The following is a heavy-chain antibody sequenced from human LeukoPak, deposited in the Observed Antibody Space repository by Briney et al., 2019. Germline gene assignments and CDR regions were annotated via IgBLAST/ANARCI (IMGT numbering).Heavy chain of an antibody. D-gene: IGHD3-9*01. CDR2: IYNGGII. Sequence: SETLSLTCTVSGDSISRYYWSWIRQPAGKGLEWIGRIYNGGIITYNPSLKSRVTMSIDTSNNQFSLRLRFVTAADTAVYYCARVTGYMIEDYFDYWGQGILVTVSS. CDR3: ARVTGYMIEDYFDY. CDR1: GDSISRYY. J-gene: IGHJ4*02. V-gene: IGHV4-4*07.